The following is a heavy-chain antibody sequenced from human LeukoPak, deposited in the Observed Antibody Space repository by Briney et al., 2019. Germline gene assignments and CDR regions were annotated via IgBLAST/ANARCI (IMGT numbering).Heavy chain of an antibody. CDR1: GGSISSGDYY. V-gene: IGHV4-30-4*01. J-gene: IGHJ4*02. D-gene: IGHD3-10*01. Sequence: SQTLSLTCTVSGGSISSGDYYWRWIRQPPGKGLEWIGYIYYSGSTYYNPSLKSRVTISVDTSKNQFSLKLSSVTAADTAVYYCARVGLGDYYDYWGQGTLVTVSS. CDR2: IYYSGST. CDR3: ARVGLGDYYDY.